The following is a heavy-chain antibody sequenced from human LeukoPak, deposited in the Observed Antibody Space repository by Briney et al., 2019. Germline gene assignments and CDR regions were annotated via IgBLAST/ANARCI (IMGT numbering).Heavy chain of an antibody. CDR1: GFTFSSYG. J-gene: IGHJ4*02. CDR3: AKARRIAVAGHTGADY. Sequence: GGSLRLSCAASGFTFSSYGAHWVRQAPGKGLEWVAVISYDGSNKYYADSVKGRFTISRDNSKNTLYLQMNSLRAEDTAVYYCAKARRIAVAGHTGADYWGQGTLVTVSS. D-gene: IGHD6-19*01. CDR2: ISYDGSNK. V-gene: IGHV3-30*18.